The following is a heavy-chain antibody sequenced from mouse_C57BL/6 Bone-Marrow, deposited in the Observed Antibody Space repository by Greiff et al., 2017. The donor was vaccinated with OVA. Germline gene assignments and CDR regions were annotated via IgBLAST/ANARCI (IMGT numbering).Heavy chain of an antibody. CDR2: FYPGSGSI. V-gene: IGHV1-62-2*01. CDR1: GYTFTEYT. J-gene: IGHJ3*01. Sequence: QVQLQQSGAELVKPGASVKLSCKASGYTFTEYTIHWVKQRSGQGLEWIGWFYPGSGSIKYNEKFKDKATLTADKSSRTVYLALSRLTSEDSAGCFCGRHEGEDYAAWFAYWGQGTLVTVSA. D-gene: IGHD2-4*01. CDR3: GRHEGEDYAAWFAY.